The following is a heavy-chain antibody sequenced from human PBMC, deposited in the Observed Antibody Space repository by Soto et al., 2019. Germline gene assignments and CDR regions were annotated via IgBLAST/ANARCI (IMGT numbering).Heavy chain of an antibody. J-gene: IGHJ4*02. Sequence: PGGSLRLSCAASGFTFSSYAMSWVRQAPGKGLEWVSGISGSGLSTNYADSVKGRFTISRDNSKNTLYLQMNSLRAKDTAVYYCAKMTTRRFDYWGQGTLVTVSS. CDR2: ISGSGLST. CDR3: AKMTTRRFDY. D-gene: IGHD4-17*01. V-gene: IGHV3-23*01. CDR1: GFTFSSYA.